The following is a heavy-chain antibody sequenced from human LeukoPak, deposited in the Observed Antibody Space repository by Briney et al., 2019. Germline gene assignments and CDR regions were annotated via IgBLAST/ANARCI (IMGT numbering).Heavy chain of an antibody. CDR2: INPSSGGT. J-gene: IGHJ3*02. CDR3: ARADCSSTSCLNAFDI. V-gene: IGHV1-2*06. Sequence: ASVKVSCKASGYTFTGYYMHWVRHAPGQGLEWMGRINPSSGGTNYAQKFQGRVTMTRDTSISTAYMELSRLRSDDTAVYYCARADCSSTSCLNAFDIWGQGTMVTVSS. CDR1: GYTFTGYY. D-gene: IGHD2-2*01.